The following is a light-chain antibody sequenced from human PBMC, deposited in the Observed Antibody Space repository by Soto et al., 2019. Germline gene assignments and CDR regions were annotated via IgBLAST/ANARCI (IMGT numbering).Light chain of an antibody. CDR1: ESVDSKY. CDR3: QHHGASWVT. CDR2: SAS. J-gene: IGKJ2*01. Sequence: EVVLTQSPGTLSLSPGERATLSCRASESVDSKYLAWYQQKPGQAPRLRFYSASSRATGIPDRFTGSGSGTDFTLAISRLEPEDFAVYFFQHHGASWVTFAQGTNLEI. V-gene: IGKV3-20*01.